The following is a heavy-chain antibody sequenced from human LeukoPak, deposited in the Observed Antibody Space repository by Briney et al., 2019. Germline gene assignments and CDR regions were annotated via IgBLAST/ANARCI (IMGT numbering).Heavy chain of an antibody. D-gene: IGHD3-22*01. CDR2: INPNSGGT. CDR1: GYTFTGYY. Sequence: ASVKVSCKASGYTFTGYYTHWVRQAPGQGVEWMGWINPNSGGTNYAQKFQGRVTMTRDTSISTAYMELSRLRSDDTAVYYCARDPYDSSGYYYAPSDAFDIWGQGTMVTVSS. V-gene: IGHV1-2*02. J-gene: IGHJ3*02. CDR3: ARDPYDSSGYYYAPSDAFDI.